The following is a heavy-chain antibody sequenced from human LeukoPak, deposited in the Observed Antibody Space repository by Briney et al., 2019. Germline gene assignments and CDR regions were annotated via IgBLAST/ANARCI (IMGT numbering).Heavy chain of an antibody. CDR2: IYYSGST. Sequence: SETLSLTCTVSGGSISSYYWSWIRQPPGTGLEWIGYIYYSGSTNYNPSLKSRVTISVDTSKNQFSLKLSSVTAADTAVYYCARTPNYGDYVWFYDYWGQGTLVTVSS. J-gene: IGHJ4*02. D-gene: IGHD4-17*01. V-gene: IGHV4-59*01. CDR1: GGSISSYY. CDR3: ARTPNYGDYVWFYDY.